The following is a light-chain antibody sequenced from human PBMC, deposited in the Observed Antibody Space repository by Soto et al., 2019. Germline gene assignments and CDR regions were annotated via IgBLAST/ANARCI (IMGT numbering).Light chain of an antibody. V-gene: IGLV2-14*01. CDR2: DVS. CDR3: SSYTSSIL. CDR1: SSDVGGYNY. J-gene: IGLJ2*01. Sequence: QSVLTQPASVSGSPGQSITISCTGTSSDVGGYNYVSWYQRHPGKAPKLMIYDVSNRPSGVSNRFSGSKSGNTASLTISGLQAEDEADYYCSSYTSSILFGGGTKLTVL.